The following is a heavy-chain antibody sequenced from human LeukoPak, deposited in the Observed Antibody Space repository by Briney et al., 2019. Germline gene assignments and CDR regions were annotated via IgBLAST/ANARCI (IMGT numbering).Heavy chain of an antibody. D-gene: IGHD2-21*02. V-gene: IGHV3-23*01. CDR1: GFTFSSYA. J-gene: IGHJ4*02. Sequence: PGGSLRLSCAASGFTFSSYAMSWVRQAPGKGLEWVSAISGSGGSTYYADSVKGRFTISRDNAKNTLYLQMNSLRAEDTAVYHCARAYCGGDCYSRAMDYWGQGTLVTVSS. CDR3: ARAYCGGDCYSRAMDY. CDR2: ISGSGGST.